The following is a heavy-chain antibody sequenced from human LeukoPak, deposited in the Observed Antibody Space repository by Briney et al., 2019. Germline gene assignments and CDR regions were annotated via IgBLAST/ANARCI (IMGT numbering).Heavy chain of an antibody. CDR3: AKEGHCSGGSCMDV. CDR2: IKRKSGDT. D-gene: IGHD2-15*01. Sequence: ASVNVSCKPSGSTFTAYHINWVRGAPGLGQKGMGWIKRKSGDTNLAPKFQGRVNMTRDTSISTAYIELSRLRSDDKAVYYCAKEGHCSGGSCMDVWGQGTTVTVSS. J-gene: IGHJ6*02. V-gene: IGHV1-2*02. CDR1: GSTFTAYH.